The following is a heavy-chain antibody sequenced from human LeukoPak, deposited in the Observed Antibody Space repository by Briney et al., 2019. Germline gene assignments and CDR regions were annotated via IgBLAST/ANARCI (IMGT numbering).Heavy chain of an antibody. V-gene: IGHV3-23*01. D-gene: IGHD4-17*01. CDR3: AREYGTAFDI. Sequence: QPGGSLRLSCAASGFTFSSYAMSWPRQARGKGLEWVSAISGSDATTYYADSVKVRFTISRDNAKNTLYLQMNSLRAEDTAVYYCAREYGTAFDIWGQGTTVTVSS. CDR2: ISGSDATT. J-gene: IGHJ3*02. CDR1: GFTFSSYA.